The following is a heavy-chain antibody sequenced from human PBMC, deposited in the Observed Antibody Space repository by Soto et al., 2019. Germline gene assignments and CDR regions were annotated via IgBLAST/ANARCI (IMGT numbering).Heavy chain of an antibody. Sequence: GGSLRLSCAASGFTFSSSAFHWVRQAPGKGLEWVAFIQYDGINEYYADSVRGRFTISRDNFKNAVYLQMSSLRPEDTAVYYCAKAVSDPGCRGGGCQRTFHHWGPGTLVT. J-gene: IGHJ4*02. D-gene: IGHD2-15*01. CDR2: IQYDGINE. CDR3: AKAVSDPGCRGGGCQRTFHH. V-gene: IGHV3-30*02. CDR1: GFTFSSSA.